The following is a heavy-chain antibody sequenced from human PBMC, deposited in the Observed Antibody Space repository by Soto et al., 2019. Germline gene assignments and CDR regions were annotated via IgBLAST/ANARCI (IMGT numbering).Heavy chain of an antibody. CDR2: IYYSATA. J-gene: IGHJ3*01. V-gene: IGHV4-39*01. D-gene: IGHD2-8*01. CDR3: ARPPASDYTSGDTLGR. CDR1: GGSISTTSNY. Sequence: PSESLSLTCTVAGGSISTTSNYWAWIRQPPGKGTESIGSIYYSATAYYNPSVRSRVTMSLDTSKNAFTLKLNSVTAADTALYYCARPPASDYTSGDTLGRWGQGTMVTVSS.